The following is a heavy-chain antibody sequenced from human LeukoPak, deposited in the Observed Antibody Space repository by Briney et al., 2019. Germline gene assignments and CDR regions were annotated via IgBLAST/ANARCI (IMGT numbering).Heavy chain of an antibody. CDR3: ARDAQRGFGYSNSLEY. Sequence: GGSLRLSCAAAGFTFNHYGMHWVRQAPGKGLQWVAVIWSDGTNQYYADSVKGRFTISRDDSGNTVYLQMNSLRPADTGVYYCARDAQRGFGYSNSLEYWGQGTPVTVST. J-gene: IGHJ4*02. CDR1: GFTFNHYG. D-gene: IGHD4-11*01. CDR2: IWSDGTNQ. V-gene: IGHV3-33*01.